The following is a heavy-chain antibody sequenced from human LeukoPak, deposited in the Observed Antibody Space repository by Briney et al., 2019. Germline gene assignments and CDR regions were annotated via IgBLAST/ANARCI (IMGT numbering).Heavy chain of an antibody. Sequence: SETLSLTCTVSGGSISSYYWSWIRQPAGKELEWIGRIYTSGSTNYNPSLKSRVTMSVDTSKNQFSLKLSSATAADTAVYYCARLTHFNTAMVYNYFDYWGQGTLVTVSS. D-gene: IGHD5-18*01. CDR2: IYTSGST. J-gene: IGHJ4*02. CDR3: ARLTHFNTAMVYNYFDY. V-gene: IGHV4-4*07. CDR1: GGSISSYY.